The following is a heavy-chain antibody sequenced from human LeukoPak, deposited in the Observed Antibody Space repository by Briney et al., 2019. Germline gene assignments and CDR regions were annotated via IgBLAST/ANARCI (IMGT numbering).Heavy chain of an antibody. CDR1: GGSFSGFY. J-gene: IGHJ6*03. V-gene: IGHV4-34*01. Sequence: SETLSLTCAVYGGSFSGFYWSWIRQPPGKGLEWIGEINHSGSTNYNPSLKSRVTISVDTSKNQFSLKLSSVTAADTAVYYCARGSVSSWHYYYYYMDVWGKGTTVTVSS. CDR2: INHSGST. CDR3: ARGSVSSWHYYYYYMDV. D-gene: IGHD6-13*01.